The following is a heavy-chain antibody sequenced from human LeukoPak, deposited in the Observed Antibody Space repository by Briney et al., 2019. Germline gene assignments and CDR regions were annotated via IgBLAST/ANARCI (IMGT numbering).Heavy chain of an antibody. V-gene: IGHV1-18*01. D-gene: IGHD1-26*01. J-gene: IGHJ4*02. CDR2: ISTYNGNT. CDR1: GYTLTELS. CDR3: ARGTYYDY. Sequence: ASVKVSCKVSGYTLTELSMHWVRQAPGQGLEWMGWISTYNGNTEYAQNLQGTVTMTTDTSTSTAYMELRSLRSDDTAVYYCARGTYYDYWGQGTLVTVSS.